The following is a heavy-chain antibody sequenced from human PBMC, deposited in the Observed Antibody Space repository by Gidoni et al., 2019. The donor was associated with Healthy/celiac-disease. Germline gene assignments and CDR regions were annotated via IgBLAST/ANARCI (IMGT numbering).Heavy chain of an antibody. D-gene: IGHD1-1*01. CDR3: AIEPRGYPGAFDI. V-gene: IGHV3-48*01. CDR2: ISSSSSTI. J-gene: IGHJ3*02. CDR1: GFPFSSSS. Sequence: EVQLVESGGGLVQPGGSLRISCAASGFPFSSSSMSWVRKAPGKGLEWCSCISSSSSTIYYADSVKGRFTISRDNAKNSLYLQMNSLRAEYTAVYYCAIEPRGYPGAFDIWGQGTMVTVSS.